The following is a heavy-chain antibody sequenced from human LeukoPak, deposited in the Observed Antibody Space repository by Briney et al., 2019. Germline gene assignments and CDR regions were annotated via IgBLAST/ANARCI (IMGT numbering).Heavy chain of an antibody. CDR2: IYSGGST. V-gene: IGHV3-53*01. Sequence: GGSLRLSCAASGFTVSSNYMSWVRQAPGKGLEWVSVIYSGGSTYYADSVKGRFTISRDNSKNTLYLQMNSLRAEDTAVYYCARDRRIYCSSTSCSQHYYYYMDVWGKGTTVTVSS. D-gene: IGHD2-2*01. CDR1: GFTVSSNY. CDR3: ARDRRIYCSSTSCSQHYYYYMDV. J-gene: IGHJ6*03.